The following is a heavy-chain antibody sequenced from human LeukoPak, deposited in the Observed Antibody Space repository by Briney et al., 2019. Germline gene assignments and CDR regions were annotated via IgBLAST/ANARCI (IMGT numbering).Heavy chain of an antibody. J-gene: IGHJ4*02. V-gene: IGHV1-18*01. CDR2: ISAYNGNT. D-gene: IGHD1-1*01. CDR3: ARLNLDGDYFDY. Sequence: ASVKVSCRASGYTFTSYGISWVRQAPGQGLEWMGWISAYNGNTNYAQKLQGRVTMTTDTSTSTAYMELRSLRSDDTAVYYCARLNLDGDYFDYWGQGTLVTVSS. CDR1: GYTFTSYG.